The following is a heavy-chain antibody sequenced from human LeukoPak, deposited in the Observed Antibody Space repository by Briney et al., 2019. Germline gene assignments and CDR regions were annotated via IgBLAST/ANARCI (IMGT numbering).Heavy chain of an antibody. V-gene: IGHV3-30*18. D-gene: IGHD2-21*02. Sequence: GRSLRLSCAASGFTFSSYGMHWVRQAPGKGLEWVAVISYDGSNKYYADSVKGRFTISRDNSKNTLYLQMNSLRAEDTAVYYCAEDLGDCGGDCYLVWGQGTLVTVSS. CDR1: GFTFSSYG. CDR3: AEDLGDCGGDCYLV. CDR2: ISYDGSNK. J-gene: IGHJ4*02.